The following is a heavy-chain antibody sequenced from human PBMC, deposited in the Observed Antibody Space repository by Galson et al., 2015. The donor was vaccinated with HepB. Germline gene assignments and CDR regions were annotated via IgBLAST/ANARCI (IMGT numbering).Heavy chain of an antibody. CDR1: GFTFSTYA. CDR2: IRGSGGYT. V-gene: IGHV3-23*01. J-gene: IGHJ4*02. CDR3: AKCIPYCISTNCLDY. Sequence: SLRLSCAASGFTFSTYAMSWVRQAPGKGLEWVSGIRGSGGYTFYADSVKGRFTISRDNSKNTLYLQMNSLRAEDTAVYYCAKCIPYCISTNCLDYWGQGTLVTVSS. D-gene: IGHD2/OR15-2a*01.